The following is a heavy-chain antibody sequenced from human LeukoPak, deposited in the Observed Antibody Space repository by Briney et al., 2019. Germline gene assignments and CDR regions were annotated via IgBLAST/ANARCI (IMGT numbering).Heavy chain of an antibody. CDR3: ARLAVAGTPDDY. Sequence: SETLSLTCTVSGGSISSSSYYWGWIRQPPGKGLEWIGSIYYSGSTYYNPSLKSRVTISVDTSKNQFSLKLSSVTAADTAVYYCARLAVAGTPDDYWGQGTLVTVSS. CDR2: IYYSGST. V-gene: IGHV4-39*07. CDR1: GGSISSSSYY. D-gene: IGHD6-19*01. J-gene: IGHJ4*02.